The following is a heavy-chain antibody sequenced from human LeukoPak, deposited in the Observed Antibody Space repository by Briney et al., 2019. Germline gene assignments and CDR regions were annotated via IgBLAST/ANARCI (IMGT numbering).Heavy chain of an antibody. Sequence: SETLSLTCTVSGGSVSSGSYYWSWIRQPPGKGLEWIGYIYYSGSTNYNPSLKRRVTISVDTSKNQFSLKLSSVTAADTAVYYCARDILGSGIINVPYAFDIWGQGTMVTVSS. D-gene: IGHD3-10*01. J-gene: IGHJ3*02. CDR2: IYYSGST. CDR3: ARDILGSGIINVPYAFDI. V-gene: IGHV4-61*01. CDR1: GGSVSSGSYY.